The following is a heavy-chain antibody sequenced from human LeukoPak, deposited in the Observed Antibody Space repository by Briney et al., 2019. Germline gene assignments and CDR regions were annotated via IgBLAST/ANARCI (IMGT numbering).Heavy chain of an antibody. CDR1: GFTFSSSW. J-gene: IGHJ4*02. V-gene: IGHV3-72*01. Sequence: GGSLRLSCAASGFTFSSSWMTWVRQAPGKGLEWVGRSTNKHDGYITTYAAAVTGRFIVSRDSAKNLVYLQMNSLKTEDTAVYYCTADLRYLTTWVWGRGTQVTVSS. CDR2: STNKHDGYIT. CDR3: TADLRYLTTWV. D-gene: IGHD1-14*01.